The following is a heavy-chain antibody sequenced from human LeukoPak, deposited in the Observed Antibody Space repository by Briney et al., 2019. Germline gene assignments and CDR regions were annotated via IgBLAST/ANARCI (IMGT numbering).Heavy chain of an antibody. Sequence: PGGSLRLSCAASGFTFNTYRMNWVRQAPGKGLEWVSYISSDSTYINYAESLKGRFTVSRDNTNNSLSLQLNGLRGDDTALYYCAREGSHLDAFDIWGQGTMVTVSS. V-gene: IGHV3-21*01. CDR3: AREGSHLDAFDI. CDR2: ISSDSTYI. J-gene: IGHJ3*02. D-gene: IGHD3-10*01. CDR1: GFTFNTYR.